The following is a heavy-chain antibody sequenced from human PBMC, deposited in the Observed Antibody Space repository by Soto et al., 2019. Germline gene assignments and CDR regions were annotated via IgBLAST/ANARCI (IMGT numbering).Heavy chain of an antibody. CDR1: GGSISSGDYY. CDR3: ATDPARIQYGARWDY. J-gene: IGHJ4*02. V-gene: IGHV4-30-4*01. D-gene: IGHD5-18*01. Sequence: QVQLPESDPGLVKPSQTLSLTCTVSGGSISSGDYYWGWIRQPQGKGLEWIGYIYYSGSTYYNPSLTSRVTIPVDTSKNHFSLKLSSVTAAYTAVYYCATDPARIQYGARWDYCGQGTVVTVSS. CDR2: IYYSGST.